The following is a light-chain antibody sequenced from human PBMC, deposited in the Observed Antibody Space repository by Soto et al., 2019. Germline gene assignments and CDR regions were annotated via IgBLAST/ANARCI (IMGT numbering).Light chain of an antibody. CDR2: EVS. J-gene: IGLJ2*01. CDR3: SSYAGSNNLV. V-gene: IGLV2-8*01. CDR1: SSDVGGYNY. Sequence: QSVLTQPPSASGSPGQSVTISCTGTSSDVGGYNYVSWYQQHQDKAPKLMIYEVSKRPSGVPDRFSGSKPGNTASLTVSGLQAEDEADYYCSSYAGSNNLVFGGGTKLTVL.